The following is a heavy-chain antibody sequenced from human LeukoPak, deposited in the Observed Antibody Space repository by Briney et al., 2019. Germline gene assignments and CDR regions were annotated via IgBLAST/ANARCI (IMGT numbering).Heavy chain of an antibody. CDR2: LIPIFGIA. D-gene: IGHD3-22*01. V-gene: IGHV1-69*04. Sequence: SVKVSCKASGGTFSSYAISWVRQAPGQGLEWMGRLIPIFGIANYAQKFQGRVTITADKSTSTAYMELSSLRSEDTAVYYCVRDSGYDSSGYYPFDYWGQGTLVTVSS. J-gene: IGHJ4*02. CDR1: GGTFSSYA. CDR3: VRDSGYDSSGYYPFDY.